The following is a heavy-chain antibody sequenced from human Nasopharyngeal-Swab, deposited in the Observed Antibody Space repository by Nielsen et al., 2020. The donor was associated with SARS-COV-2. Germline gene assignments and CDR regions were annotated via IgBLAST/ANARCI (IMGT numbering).Heavy chain of an antibody. J-gene: IGHJ5*02. V-gene: IGHV4-39*07. Sequence: SETLSLTCSVSGGSMTSNNYYWGWIRQPPEKGLEWIGNIYYNGITYYNPSLKSRVTISLDTSKSQFSLKLTSVTAADTAVYYCARAIKIFGAVVGSFDRWGQGTLVTVFS. CDR2: IYYNGIT. CDR3: ARAIKIFGAVVGSFDR. CDR1: GGSMTSNNYY. D-gene: IGHD3-3*01.